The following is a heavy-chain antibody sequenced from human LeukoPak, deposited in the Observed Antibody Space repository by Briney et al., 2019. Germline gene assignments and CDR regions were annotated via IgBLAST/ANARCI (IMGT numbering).Heavy chain of an antibody. CDR1: GGSISSYY. J-gene: IGHJ4*02. D-gene: IGHD3-10*01. Sequence: SETLSLTCTVSGGSISSYYWSWIRQPPGKGLEWIGYIYYSGSTNYNPSLKSRVTISVDTSKNQFSLKLSSVTAADTAVYYCAREPFYYYGSGSYSVGFDYWGQGTLVTVSS. CDR3: AREPFYYYGSGSYSVGFDY. CDR2: IYYSGST. V-gene: IGHV4-59*01.